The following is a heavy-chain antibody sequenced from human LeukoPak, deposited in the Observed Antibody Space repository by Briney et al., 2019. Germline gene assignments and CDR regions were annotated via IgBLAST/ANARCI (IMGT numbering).Heavy chain of an antibody. Sequence: ASVKVSCKASGGTFSSYAISWVRQAPGQGLEWMGRIIPILGIANYAQKFQGRVTITADKSTSTAYMELSSLRSEDTAVYYCARRQYSYGYGYWGQGTLVTVSS. J-gene: IGHJ4*02. CDR1: GGTFSSYA. D-gene: IGHD5-18*01. CDR3: ARRQYSYGYGY. CDR2: IIPILGIA. V-gene: IGHV1-69*04.